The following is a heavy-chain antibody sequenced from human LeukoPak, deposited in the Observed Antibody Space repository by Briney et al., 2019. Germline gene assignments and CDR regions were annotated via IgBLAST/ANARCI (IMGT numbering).Heavy chain of an antibody. V-gene: IGHV1-8*01. CDR2: MNPNSGST. Sequence: ASVKVSCKASGYTFTNYDFNWMRQATGQGLEWMGWMNPNSGSTGYAQKFQGRVTITADESTSTAYMELSSLRSEDTAVYYCARDSADYYDSSGYYYWGQGTLVTVSS. CDR1: GYTFTNYD. CDR3: ARDSADYYDSSGYYY. D-gene: IGHD3-22*01. J-gene: IGHJ4*02.